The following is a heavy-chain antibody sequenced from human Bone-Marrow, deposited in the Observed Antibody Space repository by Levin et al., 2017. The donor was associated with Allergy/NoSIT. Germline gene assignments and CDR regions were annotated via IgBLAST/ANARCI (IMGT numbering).Heavy chain of an antibody. CDR3: TAGFDY. CDR2: LYWDDDK. CDR1: GFSLTTNGVG. Sequence: SGPTLVKPPQTLTLTCTFSGFSLTTNGVGVGWVRQPPGKSLEWLALLYWDDDKRYNPSLKSRLTVTKDTSQNRVVLTMTNMDPVDTATYYCTAGFDYWGPGTLVIVSS. V-gene: IGHV2-5*02. J-gene: IGHJ4*02.